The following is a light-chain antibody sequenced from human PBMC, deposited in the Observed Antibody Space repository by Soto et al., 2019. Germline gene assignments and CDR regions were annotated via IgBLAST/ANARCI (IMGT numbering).Light chain of an antibody. Sequence: QSALTQPPSASGSPGQSVTISCTGTTTDVGGYDLVSWYQQHPGKAPKVIIYDNDKRPSGIPDRFSASKSGTSATLGITGLQTGDEADYYCEAWDSSLSAGVFGGGTKLTVL. V-gene: IGLV1-51*01. CDR2: DND. J-gene: IGLJ3*02. CDR3: EAWDSSLSAGV. CDR1: TTDVGGYDL.